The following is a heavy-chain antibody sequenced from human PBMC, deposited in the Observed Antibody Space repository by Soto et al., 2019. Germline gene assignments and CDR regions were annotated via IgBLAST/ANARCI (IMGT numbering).Heavy chain of an antibody. D-gene: IGHD6-13*01. CDR1: GYTFTSYA. V-gene: IGHV1-3*01. Sequence: ASVKVSCKASGYTFTSYAMHWVRQAPGQRLEWMGWINAGNGNTKYSQKFQGRVTITRDTSASTAYMELSSLRSDDTAVYYCARDKEGSSYYFDYWGQGTLVTVSS. CDR3: ARDKEGSSYYFDY. CDR2: INAGNGNT. J-gene: IGHJ4*02.